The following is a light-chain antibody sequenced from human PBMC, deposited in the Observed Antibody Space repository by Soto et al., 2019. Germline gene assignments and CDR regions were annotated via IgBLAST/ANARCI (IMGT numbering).Light chain of an antibody. CDR2: DAS. Sequence: DLQMTQSPSTLSASVGDRVTITCRASQSISSWLAWYQQKPGKALKLLIYDASSLESGDPSRFKGCGSGTEFTLDISSLPADDFATYYCQQYNSYSSPMYTCGQRIKLEIK. V-gene: IGKV1-5*01. J-gene: IGKJ2*01. CDR1: QSISSW. CDR3: QQYNSYSSPMYT.